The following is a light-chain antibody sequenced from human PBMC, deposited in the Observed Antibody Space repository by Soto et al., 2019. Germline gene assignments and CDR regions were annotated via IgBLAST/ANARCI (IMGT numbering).Light chain of an antibody. CDR3: QQSYSTPRT. Sequence: EIVLTQSPGTLSLSPGERATLSCRASQSLSSTYLAWYQQKVGQSPRLLIYGASSRATGIPDRFSGSGSGTDFTLTISRLEPEDFATYYCQQSYSTPRTFGQGTKLEIK. J-gene: IGKJ2*01. V-gene: IGKV3-20*01. CDR1: QSLSSTY. CDR2: GAS.